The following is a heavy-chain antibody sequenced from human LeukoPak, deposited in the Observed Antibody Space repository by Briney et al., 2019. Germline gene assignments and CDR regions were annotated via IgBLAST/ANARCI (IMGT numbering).Heavy chain of an antibody. J-gene: IGHJ6*02. CDR1: GGSISSGGYP. V-gene: IGHV4-30-2*01. Sequence: SETLSLTCAVSGGSISSGGYPWSWIRQPPGKGLEWIGYIYHSGSTYYNPSLKSRVTISVDRSKNQFSLKLSSVTAADTAVYYCARAASSRYYYGMDVWGQGTTVTVSS. CDR3: ARAASSRYYYGMDV. CDR2: IYHSGST. D-gene: IGHD2-2*01.